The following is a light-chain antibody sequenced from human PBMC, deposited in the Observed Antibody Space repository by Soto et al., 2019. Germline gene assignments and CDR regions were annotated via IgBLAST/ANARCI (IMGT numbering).Light chain of an antibody. V-gene: IGKV2-28*01. J-gene: IGKJ1*01. CDR3: MQPLQSWT. CDR1: QSLLHSNGYNY. CDR2: LGS. Sequence: DIVMTQSPLSLPVTPGEPASISCRSSQSLLHSNGYNYLDWYLQKPGQSPQLLIYLGSNRDSGVPVRFSGSGSGTDFTLKISRVEAEDVGVYYCMQPLQSWTFGQGTKVEIK.